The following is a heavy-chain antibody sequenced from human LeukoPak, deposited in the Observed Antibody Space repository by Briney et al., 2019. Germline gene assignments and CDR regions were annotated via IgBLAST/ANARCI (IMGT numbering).Heavy chain of an antibody. Sequence: SETLSLTCTVSGGSISSGGYYWSWIRQHPGKGLEWIGYIYYSGGTYYNPSLKSRVTISVDTSKNQSSLKLSSVTVADTAVYYCARVPGGARAAYFDYWGQGTLVTVSS. CDR1: GGSISSGGYY. V-gene: IGHV4-31*03. CDR3: ARVPGGARAAYFDY. J-gene: IGHJ4*02. CDR2: IYYSGGT. D-gene: IGHD4-17*01.